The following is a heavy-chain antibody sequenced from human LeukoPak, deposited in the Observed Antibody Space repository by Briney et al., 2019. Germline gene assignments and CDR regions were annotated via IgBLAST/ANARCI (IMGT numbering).Heavy chain of an antibody. CDR2: IYYSGST. CDR1: GGSISSYY. V-gene: IGHV4-59*01. J-gene: IGHJ6*03. CDR3: ARDWGVSARPGYMDV. D-gene: IGHD6-6*01. Sequence: SETLPLTCTVSGGSISSYYWSWIRQPPGKGLEWIGYIYYSGSTKYNPSLKSRVTISVDTSKNQFSLRLSSVTAADTAVYYCARDWGVSARPGYMDVWGKGTAVTVSS.